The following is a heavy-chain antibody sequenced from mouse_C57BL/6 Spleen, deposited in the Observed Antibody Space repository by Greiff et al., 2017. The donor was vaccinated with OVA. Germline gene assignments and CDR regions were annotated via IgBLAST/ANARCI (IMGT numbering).Heavy chain of an antibody. Sequence: QVQLQQSGAELVKPGASVKLSCKASGYTFTSYWMQWVKQRPGQGLEWIGEIDPSDSYTNYNQKFKGKATLTVDTSSSTAYMQLSSLTSEDSAVYYCARRGGYYGSPSWFAYWGQGTLVTVSA. V-gene: IGHV1-50*01. CDR2: IDPSDSYT. D-gene: IGHD1-1*01. J-gene: IGHJ3*01. CDR1: GYTFTSYW. CDR3: ARRGGYYGSPSWFAY.